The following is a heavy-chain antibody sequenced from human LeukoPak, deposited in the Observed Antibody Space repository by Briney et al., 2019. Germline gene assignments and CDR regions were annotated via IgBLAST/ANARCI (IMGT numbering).Heavy chain of an antibody. V-gene: IGHV3-7*01. J-gene: IGHJ4*02. D-gene: IGHD3-10*01. CDR2: IKQDVSEK. CDR1: GGSFSGYY. CDR3: ARDRWFGELYY. Sequence: ETLSLTCAVYGGSFSGYYWSWVRQAPGKGLEWVANIKQDVSEKYYVDSVKGRFTISRDNAQNSLYLQMNSLRAEDAAVYYCARDRWFGELYYWGQGTLVTVSS.